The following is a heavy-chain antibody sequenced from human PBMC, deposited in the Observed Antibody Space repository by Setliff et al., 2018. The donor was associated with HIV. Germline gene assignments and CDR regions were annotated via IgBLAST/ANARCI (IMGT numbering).Heavy chain of an antibody. J-gene: IGHJ3*02. V-gene: IGHV1-8*01. CDR3: ARGSMSMVMFILVSAFDI. D-gene: IGHD2-21*01. CDR1: GYTFTSND. CDR2: MNPDSGNT. Sequence: ASVKVSCKASGYTFTSNDINWVRQSPGQGLEWMGWMNPDSGNTFYAQKFKGRVTMTRDTSTNTAYMELSSLTSDDTAVYFCARGSMSMVMFILVSAFDIWGQGTLVTVSS.